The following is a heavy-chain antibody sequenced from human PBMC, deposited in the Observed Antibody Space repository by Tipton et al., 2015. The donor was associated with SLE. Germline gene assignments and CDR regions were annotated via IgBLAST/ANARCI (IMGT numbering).Heavy chain of an antibody. V-gene: IGHV4-59*11. CDR1: VGSITSHY. CDR2: IYHSGST. J-gene: IGHJ4*02. CDR3: SRSYFGSLHLPY. Sequence: TLSLTCTVSVGSITSHYWSWVRQSPGKGLEWITFIYHSGSTTYNTSLKSRVTISIDTSKNQFSLNLNSVTAADTAIYYCSRSYFGSLHLPYWGQGKLVTVSS. D-gene: IGHD3-10*01.